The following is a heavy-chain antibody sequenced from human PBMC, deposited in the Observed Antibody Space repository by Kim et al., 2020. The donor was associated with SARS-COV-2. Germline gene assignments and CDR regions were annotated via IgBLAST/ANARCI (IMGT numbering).Heavy chain of an antibody. CDR2: INHSGST. V-gene: IGHV4-34*01. D-gene: IGHD6-13*01. CDR1: GGSFSGYY. J-gene: IGHJ5*02. CDR3: ARGWAGSSWRSHNWFDP. Sequence: SETLSLTCAVYGGSFSGYYWSWIRQPPGKGLEWIGEINHSGSTNYNPSLKSRVTISVDTSKNQFSLKLSSVTAADTAVYYCARGWAGSSWRSHNWFDPWGQGTLVTVSS.